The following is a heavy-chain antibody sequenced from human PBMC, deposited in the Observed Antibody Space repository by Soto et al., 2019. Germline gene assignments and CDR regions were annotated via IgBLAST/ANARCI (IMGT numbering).Heavy chain of an antibody. V-gene: IGHV3-33*01. D-gene: IGHD5-18*01. CDR1: GFTFSSYG. Sequence: GGSLRLSCAASGFTFSSYGMHWVRQAPGKGLEWVAVIWYDGSNKYYADSVKGRFTISRDNSKNTLYLQMNSLRAEDTAVYYCARGGGYSYGYDYYYYVMDFRGQGSSVIVSS. CDR2: IWYDGSNK. CDR3: ARGGGYSYGYDYYYYVMDF. J-gene: IGHJ6*02.